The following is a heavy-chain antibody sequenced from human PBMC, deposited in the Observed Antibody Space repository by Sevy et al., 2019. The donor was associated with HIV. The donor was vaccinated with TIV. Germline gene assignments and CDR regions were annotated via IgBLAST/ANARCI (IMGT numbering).Heavy chain of an antibody. J-gene: IGHJ4*02. V-gene: IGHV5-51*03. D-gene: IGHD3-10*01. CDR3: ARTLASESYVGY. Sequence: KQRESLKISCQASGYPFTSYYITWVRQTPEKGLEWMGLIYPSDSQTNYNPSFQGQVTISADKSINTAYLQWNSLKASDTAIYYCARTLASESYVGYWGQGTLVTVSS. CDR2: IYPSDSQT. CDR1: GYPFTSYY.